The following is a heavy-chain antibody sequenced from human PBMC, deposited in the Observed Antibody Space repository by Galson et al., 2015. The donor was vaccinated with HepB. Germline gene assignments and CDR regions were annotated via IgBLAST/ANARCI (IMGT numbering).Heavy chain of an antibody. CDR2: ISGGSSLT. D-gene: IGHD6-6*01. V-gene: IGHV3-23*01. J-gene: IGHJ4*02. Sequence: SLRLSCAASGFTFSSFGMYWVRQAPGKGLEWVSGISGGSSLTYFADSVKGRFTISRDNSKKTVYLQMNSLRADDTALYYCAKGLGGLSTIATRPLDSWGQGTLVTVSS. CDR3: AKGLGGLSTIATRPLDS. CDR1: GFTFSSFG.